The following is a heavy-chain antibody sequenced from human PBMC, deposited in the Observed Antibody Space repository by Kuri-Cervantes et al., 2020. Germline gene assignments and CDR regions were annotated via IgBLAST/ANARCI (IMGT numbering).Heavy chain of an antibody. V-gene: IGHV3-13*01. CDR2: IGSAGDT. Sequence: GESLKISCAASGFTFSRDDMHWVRQPTGKGLEWVSTIGSAGDTYYPGSVKGRSTISRENAKNSLCLHMNSLRAGDTAVYYCAKDIKSVYGMDVWGQGTTVTVSS. CDR3: AKDIKSVYGMDV. J-gene: IGHJ6*02. CDR1: GFTFSRDD. D-gene: IGHD3-10*01.